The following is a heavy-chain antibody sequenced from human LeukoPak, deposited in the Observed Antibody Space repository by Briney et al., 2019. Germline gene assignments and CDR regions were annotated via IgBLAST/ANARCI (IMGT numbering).Heavy chain of an antibody. CDR2: NSHDGNSD. J-gene: IGHJ4*02. CDR3: ARDGDAYKGNCDY. V-gene: IGHV3-30*03. D-gene: IGHD1-14*01. Sequence: GGSLRLSCAASGFTFSPYGMHWVRQAPGKGLEWVALNSHDGNSDWYADSVKGRFTISRDNSKNTVYLQMNSLRTEDTAVYYCARDGDAYKGNCDYWGQGTLVTVSS. CDR1: GFTFSPYG.